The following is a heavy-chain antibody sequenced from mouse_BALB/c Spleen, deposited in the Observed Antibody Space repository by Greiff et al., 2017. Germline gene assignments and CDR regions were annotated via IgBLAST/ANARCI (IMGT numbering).Heavy chain of an antibody. Sequence: VHVKQSGAELVRSGASVKLSCTASGFNIKDYYMHWVKQRPEQGLEWIGWIDPENGDTEYAPKFQGKATMTADTSSNTAYLQLSSLTSEDTAVYYCDADYDPWLAYWGQGTLVTVSA. J-gene: IGHJ3*01. V-gene: IGHV14-4*02. CDR3: DADYDPWLAY. D-gene: IGHD2-4*01. CDR2: IDPENGDT. CDR1: GFNIKDYY.